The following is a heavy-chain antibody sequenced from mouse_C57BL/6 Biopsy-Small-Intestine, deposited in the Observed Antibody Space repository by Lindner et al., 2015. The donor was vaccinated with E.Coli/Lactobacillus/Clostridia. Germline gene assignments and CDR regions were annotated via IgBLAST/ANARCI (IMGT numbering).Heavy chain of an antibody. V-gene: IGHV1-22*01. CDR3: ARGGRPLLKFDY. Sequence: VQLQESGPELVKPGASVKMSCKASGYTFTDYNMHWVKQSHGKSLEWIGYINPNNGGTSYNQKFKGKATLTVNKSSSTAYMELRSLTSEDSAVYYCARGGRPLLKFDYWGQGTTLTVSS. CDR2: INPNNGGT. D-gene: IGHD1-3*01. J-gene: IGHJ2*01. CDR1: GYTFTDYN.